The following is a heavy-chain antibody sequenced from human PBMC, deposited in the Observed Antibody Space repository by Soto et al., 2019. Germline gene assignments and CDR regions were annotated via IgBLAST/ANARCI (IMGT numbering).Heavy chain of an antibody. V-gene: IGHV3-30*18. CDR2: ISYDGILK. J-gene: IGHJ6*02. Sequence: GGSLRLSCAASGFTFSSFGMRWVRQAPGKGLEWAAIISYDGILKYYADSVKGRFTISRDTSKGALYLQMNSLRPEDTAVYYCAKDFKVSGGHYGSLNYYYGMDVWGQGTTVTVSS. CDR3: AKDFKVSGGHYGSLNYYYGMDV. D-gene: IGHD3-10*01. CDR1: GFTFSSFG.